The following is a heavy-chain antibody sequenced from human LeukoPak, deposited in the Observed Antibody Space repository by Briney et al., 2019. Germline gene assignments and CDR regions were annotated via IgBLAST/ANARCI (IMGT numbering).Heavy chain of an antibody. J-gene: IGHJ2*01. CDR2: ISFDGSIG. Sequence: PGRSLRLSCAASGFTFSSYGMHWVRRAPGKGLGWVAVISFDGSIGYYAESVKGRFTISRDNSRNTLYLQMNSLRPEDTAVYYCAKGPRDWYFDLWGRGTLVTVSS. CDR3: AKGPRDWYFDL. CDR1: GFTFSSYG. V-gene: IGHV3-30*18.